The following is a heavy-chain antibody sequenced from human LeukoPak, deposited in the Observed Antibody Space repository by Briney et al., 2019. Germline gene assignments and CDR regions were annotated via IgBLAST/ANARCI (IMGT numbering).Heavy chain of an antibody. Sequence: GGSLRLSCAASGFTFSSYSMNWVRQAPGKGLEWVSSISSSSSYIYYADSVKGRFTISRDNAKNSLYLQMNSLRAEDTAVYYCARRGWDYYGSGSITYGMDVWGQGTTVTVSS. CDR2: ISSSSSYI. CDR3: ARRGWDYYGSGSITYGMDV. CDR1: GFTFSSYS. D-gene: IGHD3-10*01. J-gene: IGHJ6*02. V-gene: IGHV3-21*01.